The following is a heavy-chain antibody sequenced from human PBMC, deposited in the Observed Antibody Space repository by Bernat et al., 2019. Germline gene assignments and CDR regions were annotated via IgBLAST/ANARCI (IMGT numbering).Heavy chain of an antibody. V-gene: IGHV3-48*02. CDR1: GFAFSSYS. CDR3: AKGLRFLEWFPWGGDY. J-gene: IGHJ4*02. D-gene: IGHD3-3*01. CDR2: ISSSSSTI. Sequence: EVQLVGSGGGLVQPGGSLRLSCAASGFAFSSYSMNWVRQAPGSGLGWVSYISSSSSTIYYADSVKGRFTISRDNAKNSLYLQMNSLRDEDTAVYYCAKGLRFLEWFPWGGDYWGQGTLVTVSS.